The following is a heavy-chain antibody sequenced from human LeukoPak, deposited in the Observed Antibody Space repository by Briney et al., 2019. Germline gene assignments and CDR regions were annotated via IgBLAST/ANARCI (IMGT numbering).Heavy chain of an antibody. CDR1: GGSFSGYY. CDR2: INHSGST. D-gene: IGHD6-19*01. V-gene: IGHV4-34*01. J-gene: IGHJ4*02. CDR3: ARGTWYSSGWSDY. Sequence: SETLSLTCAVYGGSFSGYYWSWIRQPPGKGLEWIGEINHSGSTNYNPSLKSRVTISVDTSKNQFSLKLSSVTAADTAVYYCARGTWYSSGWSDYWGQGTLVTVSS.